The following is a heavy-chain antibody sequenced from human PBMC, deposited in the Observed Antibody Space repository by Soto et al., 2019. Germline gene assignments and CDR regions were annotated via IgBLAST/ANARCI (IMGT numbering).Heavy chain of an antibody. CDR3: ARGLNGYLYYFDY. V-gene: IGHV1-69*13. J-gene: IGHJ4*02. Sequence: RASVKVCCKASGYTFTSYGISWVRQAPGQGLEWMGGIIPIFGTANYAQKFQGRVTITADESTSTAYMELSSLRSEDTAVYYCARGLNGYLYYFDYWGQGTLVTVSS. D-gene: IGHD5-18*01. CDR2: IIPIFGTA. CDR1: GYTFTSYG.